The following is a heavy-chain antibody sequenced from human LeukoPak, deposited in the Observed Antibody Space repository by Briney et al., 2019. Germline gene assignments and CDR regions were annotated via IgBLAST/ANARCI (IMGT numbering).Heavy chain of an antibody. CDR3: ASYSGYDRFDY. CDR1: GGSFSGYY. D-gene: IGHD5-12*01. Sequence: PSETLSLTCAVYGGSFSGYYWSWIRQPPGKGLEWIGEINHSGSTNYNPSLKSRVTISVDTSKNQFSLKLSSVTAADTAVYYCASYSGYDRFDYWGQGTLVTVSS. CDR2: INHSGST. J-gene: IGHJ4*02. V-gene: IGHV4-34*01.